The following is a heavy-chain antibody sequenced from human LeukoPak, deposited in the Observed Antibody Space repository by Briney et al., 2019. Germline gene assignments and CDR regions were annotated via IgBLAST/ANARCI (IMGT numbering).Heavy chain of an antibody. CDR2: ISNDAKYI. V-gene: IGHV3-21*01. D-gene: IGHD6-13*01. CDR1: GFTFSSYS. Sequence: GGSLRLSCAASGFTFSSYSMNWVRQAPGKGLEWVSSISNDAKYIYYADSLKGRFTVSRGNAKNSLYLQMNSLAVEDTAVYYCTTPAAGPRAEYSQYWGQGTQVTVSS. J-gene: IGHJ1*01. CDR3: TTPAAGPRAEYSQY.